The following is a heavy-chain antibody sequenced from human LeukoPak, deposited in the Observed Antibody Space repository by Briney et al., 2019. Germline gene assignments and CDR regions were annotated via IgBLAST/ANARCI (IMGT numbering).Heavy chain of an antibody. CDR3: ARVSQYYDSSGYSYAFDI. D-gene: IGHD3-22*01. CDR2: IYHSGST. CDR1: GYSISSGYY. V-gene: IGHV4-38-2*02. J-gene: IGHJ3*02. Sequence: SETLSLTCTVSGYSISSGYYWGWIRQPPGKGLEWIGSIYHSGSTYYNPSLKSRVTISVDTSKNQFSLKLSSVTAADTAIYYCARVSQYYDSSGYSYAFDIWGQGTMVTVSS.